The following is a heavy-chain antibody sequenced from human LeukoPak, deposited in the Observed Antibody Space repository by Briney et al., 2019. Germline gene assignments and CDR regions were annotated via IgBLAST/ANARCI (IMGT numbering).Heavy chain of an antibody. D-gene: IGHD2-21*02. CDR3: AIEHNVVVTRGCFDY. CDR2: ISSSSSYI. J-gene: IGHJ4*02. CDR1: GFTVSSLS. Sequence: GGCLRLSYAAAGFTVSSLSMHWVRQAPGKGLEWVSSISSSSSYIYYADSVKGRFTISRDNAKNSQYLQMNSLRAEDTAVYYCAIEHNVVVTRGCFDYWGQGTLVTVSS. V-gene: IGHV3-21*01.